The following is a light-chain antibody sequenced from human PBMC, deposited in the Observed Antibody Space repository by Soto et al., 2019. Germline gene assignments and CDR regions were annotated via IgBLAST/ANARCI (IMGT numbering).Light chain of an antibody. CDR1: QSVSSN. Sequence: EIVMTQSPATLSVSPGERATLSCRASQSVSSNLAWYQQKPGQAPRLLIYGASTRATGIPARFSGSGSGTESTLTISILPSEDFADYYCQHYNSWPRTFGQGTKVEIK. CDR3: QHYNSWPRT. CDR2: GAS. J-gene: IGKJ1*01. V-gene: IGKV3-15*01.